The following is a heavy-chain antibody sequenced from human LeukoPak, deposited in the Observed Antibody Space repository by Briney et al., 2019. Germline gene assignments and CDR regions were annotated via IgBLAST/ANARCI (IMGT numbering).Heavy chain of an antibody. CDR2: INIDGSST. CDR3: ARGVGTAVVFGY. Sequence: PGGSLRLSCAASGFTFSTYWMNWVRQAPGKGLMWVSRINIDGSSTSYADSVKGRFTISRDNAKNMLYLQMNSLRAEDTSVYFCARGVGTAVVFGYWGQGTLVTVSS. CDR1: GFTFSTYW. D-gene: IGHD5-18*01. V-gene: IGHV3-74*01. J-gene: IGHJ4*02.